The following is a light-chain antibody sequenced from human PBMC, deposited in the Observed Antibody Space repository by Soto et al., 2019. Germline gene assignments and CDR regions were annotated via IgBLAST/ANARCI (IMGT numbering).Light chain of an antibody. Sequence: EIVLTESPSTLALSPQERATLSYWSSQSVSSGYLAWYQQKPGQAPRLLIYGASSRATGIPDRFSGSGSGTDFTLTISRLEPEDFAVYYCQQYGSSLLTFGGGTKVDI. CDR3: QQYGSSLLT. V-gene: IGKV3-20*01. CDR1: QSVSSGY. CDR2: GAS. J-gene: IGKJ4*01.